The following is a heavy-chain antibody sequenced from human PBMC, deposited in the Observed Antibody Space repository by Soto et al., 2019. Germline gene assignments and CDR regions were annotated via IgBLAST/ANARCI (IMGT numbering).Heavy chain of an antibody. J-gene: IGHJ3*01. D-gene: IGHD2-2*01. V-gene: IGHV2-5*02. CDR1: GFSLSTDGVG. CDR3: AHAYGGTSWPNDAFDV. Sequence: QITLKESGPTLVKPTQTLTLTCTFSGFSLSTDGVGVGWIRQPPGKALEWLALIYWDDDQRYSPSLKTRLTITKDTSKNQAVPTMTNTDPVDTATYYCAHAYGGTSWPNDAFDVWGQGTVVTVSS. CDR2: IYWDDDQ.